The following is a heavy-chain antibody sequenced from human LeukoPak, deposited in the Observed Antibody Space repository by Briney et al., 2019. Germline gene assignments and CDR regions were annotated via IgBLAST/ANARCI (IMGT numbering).Heavy chain of an antibody. D-gene: IGHD2-15*01. CDR2: INDDGRAT. V-gene: IGHV3-74*01. J-gene: IGHJ5*02. Sequence: GGSLRLSCAASGFTFSNYWMHWVRQVPGKGLVWVSRINDDGRATFYADSVKGRFTISRDNSKNTLYLQMNSLRAEDTAVYYCAREYEGYCSGGSCFRGTYNWFDPWGQGTLVTVSS. CDR1: GFTFSNYW. CDR3: AREYEGYCSGGSCFRGTYNWFDP.